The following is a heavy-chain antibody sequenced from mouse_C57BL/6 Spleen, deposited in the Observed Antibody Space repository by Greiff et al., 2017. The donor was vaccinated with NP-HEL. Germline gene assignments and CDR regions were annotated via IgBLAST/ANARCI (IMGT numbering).Heavy chain of an antibody. V-gene: IGHV1-69*01. CDR3: ARGKSTMVTTGPAWFAY. J-gene: IGHJ3*01. CDR2: IDPSDSYT. D-gene: IGHD2-2*01. CDR1: GYTFTSYW. Sequence: VQLQQPGAELVMPGASVKLSCKASGYTFTSYWMHWVKQRPGQGLEWIGEIDPSDSYTNYNQKFKGKSTLTVDKSSSTAYMQLSSLPSEDSAVYYCARGKSTMVTTGPAWFAYWGKGTLVTVSA.